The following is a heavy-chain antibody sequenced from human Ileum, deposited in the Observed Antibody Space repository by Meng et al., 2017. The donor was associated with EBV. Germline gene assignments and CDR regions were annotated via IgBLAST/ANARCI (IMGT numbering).Heavy chain of an antibody. D-gene: IGHD1-14*01. CDR2: LIAVFDKT. V-gene: IGHV1-69*13. J-gene: IGHJ4*02. Sequence: QVRFVLSGAWVEEPGSSVKVSCTTSGGSFRTDTFRWGRQPPGQGLEWTGCLIAVFDKTKAEPRFQDRVTFTADESTSTAYMELSSLTFDDTAVYFCARGRRNEPLFDYWGQGTLVTVSS. CDR1: GGSFRTDT. CDR3: ARGRRNEPLFDY.